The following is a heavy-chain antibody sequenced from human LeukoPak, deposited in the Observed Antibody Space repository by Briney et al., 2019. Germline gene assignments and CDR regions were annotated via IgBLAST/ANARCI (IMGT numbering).Heavy chain of an antibody. V-gene: IGHV3-23*01. Sequence: GGSLRLSCAASGFTFDSYGMSWVRQAPGKGLEWVSFITPNADRTSYADSVEGRFTISRDNPRNTLYMQMNSLRDEDTALYYCAIMHGYYDGSGYWVQWGQGTLVTVSS. CDR3: AIMHGYYDGSGYWVQ. D-gene: IGHD3-22*01. J-gene: IGHJ1*01. CDR1: GFTFDSYG. CDR2: ITPNADRT.